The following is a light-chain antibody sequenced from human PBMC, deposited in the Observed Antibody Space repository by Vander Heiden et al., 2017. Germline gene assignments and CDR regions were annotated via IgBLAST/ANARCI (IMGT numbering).Light chain of an antibody. CDR2: DAS. CDR1: QDISNY. Sequence: DIQMTQYPSSLSASVGDRVTITCQASQDISNYLNWYQQKPGKAPKLLIYDASNLETGVPSRFSGSGSGTDFTFTISSLQPEDIATYYCQQYDNVPPTFGPGTKVDIK. CDR3: QQYDNVPPT. V-gene: IGKV1-33*01. J-gene: IGKJ3*01.